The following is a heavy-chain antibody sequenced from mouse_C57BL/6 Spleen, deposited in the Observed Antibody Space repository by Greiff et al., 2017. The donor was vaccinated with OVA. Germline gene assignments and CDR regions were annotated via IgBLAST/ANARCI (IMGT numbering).Heavy chain of an antibody. CDR2: IYPRSGNT. D-gene: IGHD1-1*01. V-gene: IGHV1-81*01. Sequence: QVQLQESGAELARPGASVTLSCKASGYTFTSSGISWVKQRTGQGLEWIGEIYPRSGNTYYNEKFKGKATLTADKSSSTAYMELRSLTSEDSAVYFCARGAAVPPVVPTDWFAHWAQGTLAIVSA. CDR3: ARGAAVPPVVPTDWFAH. CDR1: GYTFTSSG. J-gene: IGHJ3*01.